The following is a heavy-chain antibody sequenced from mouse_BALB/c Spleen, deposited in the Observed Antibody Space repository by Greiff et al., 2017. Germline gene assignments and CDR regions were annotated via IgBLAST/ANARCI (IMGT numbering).Heavy chain of an antibody. J-gene: IGHJ2*01. CDR2: ISSGSSTI. CDR3: ARSGLRRAFDY. V-gene: IGHV5-17*02. D-gene: IGHD2-2*01. Sequence: EVKLMESGGGLVQPGGSRKLSCAASGFTFSSFGMHWVRQAPEKGLEWVAYISSGSSTIYYADTVKGRFTISRDNPKNTLFLQMTSLRSEDTAIYYCARSGLRRAFDYWGQGTTLTVSS. CDR1: GFTFSSFG.